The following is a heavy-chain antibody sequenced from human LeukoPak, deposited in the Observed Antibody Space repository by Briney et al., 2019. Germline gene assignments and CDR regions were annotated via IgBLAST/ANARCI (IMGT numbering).Heavy chain of an antibody. D-gene: IGHD3-3*01. CDR2: IYTSGST. J-gene: IGHJ6*02. CDR3: ARGSSEYYDFWSGPSGGMDV. CDR1: GGSISSYY. Sequence: PSETLSLTCTVSGGSISSYYWSWIRQPAGKGLEWIGRIYTSGSTNYNPSLKSRVTMSVDTSKNQFSLKLSSATAADTAVYYCARGSSEYYDFWSGPSGGMDVWGQGTTVTVSS. V-gene: IGHV4-4*07.